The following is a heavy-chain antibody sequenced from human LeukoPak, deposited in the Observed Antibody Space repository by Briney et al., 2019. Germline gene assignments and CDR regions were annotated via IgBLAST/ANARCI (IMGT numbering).Heavy chain of an antibody. J-gene: IGHJ5*02. CDR1: GFTFSSYA. V-gene: IGHV3-64*01. D-gene: IGHD3-10*01. CDR2: ISSNGGST. Sequence: GGSLRLSCAASGFTFSSYAMHWVRQAPGKGLEYVSAISSNGGSTYYANSVKGRFTISRDNSKNTLYLQMGSLRAEDMAVYYCARSVRGVQNWFDPWGQGTLVTVSS. CDR3: ARSVRGVQNWFDP.